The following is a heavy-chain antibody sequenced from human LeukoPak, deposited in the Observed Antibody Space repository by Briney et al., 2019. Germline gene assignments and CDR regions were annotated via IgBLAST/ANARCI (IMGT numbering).Heavy chain of an antibody. CDR1: GFTFSSYS. V-gene: IGHV3-48*01. J-gene: IGHJ4*02. CDR2: ISSSSSTI. CDR3: ARGDDWFGELHDFDY. D-gene: IGHD3-10*01. Sequence: PGGSLRLSCAASGFTFSSYSMNWVRQAPGKGLEWVSYISSSSSTIYYADSVKGRFTISRDNAKNSLYLQMNSLRAEDKAVYYCARGDDWFGELHDFDYWGQGTLVTVSS.